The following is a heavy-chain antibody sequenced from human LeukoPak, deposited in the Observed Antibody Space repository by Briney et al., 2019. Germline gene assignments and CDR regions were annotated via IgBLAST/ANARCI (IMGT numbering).Heavy chain of an antibody. J-gene: IGHJ4*02. CDR3: AKGDYYDILTGYPTDY. V-gene: IGHV3-23*01. CDR1: GFTFSSYA. CDR2: ISGSGGST. D-gene: IGHD3-9*01. Sequence: GGSLRLSCAASGFTFSSYAMSWVRKAPGKGLEWVSAISGSGGSTYYADSVKGRFTISRDNSKNTLYLQMNSLRAEDTAVYYCAKGDYYDILTGYPTDYWGQGTLVTVSS.